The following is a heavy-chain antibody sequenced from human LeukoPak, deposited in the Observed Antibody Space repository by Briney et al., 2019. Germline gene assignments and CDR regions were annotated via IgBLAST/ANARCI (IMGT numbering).Heavy chain of an antibody. CDR2: IGPNSGGT. CDR3: ARANTIMTTVVTSFDS. V-gene: IGHV1-2*02. J-gene: IGHJ4*02. CDR1: GYTFTDYH. D-gene: IGHD4-23*01. Sequence: GASVKVSCKASGYTFTDYHIHWVRQAPGQGLKWMGWIGPNSGGTDYAQKFQGRVTMTRDTSISTAYLVLSRLASDDTAVYYCARANTIMTTVVTSFDSWGQGTLVTVSS.